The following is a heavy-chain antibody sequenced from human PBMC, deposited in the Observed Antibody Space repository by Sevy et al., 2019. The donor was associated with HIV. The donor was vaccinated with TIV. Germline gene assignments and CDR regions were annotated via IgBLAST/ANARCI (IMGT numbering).Heavy chain of an antibody. V-gene: IGHV3-33*01. CDR1: GFTFSSYG. Sequence: GGSLRLSCAASGFTFSSYGMHWVRQAPGKGLEWVAVIWYDGSNKYYADSVKGRFTISRDNSKNTLYLQMNSLRAEDTAVYYCARDPGVRYAQQLVPYYFDYWGQGTLVTVSS. CDR3: ARDPGVRYAQQLVPYYFDY. CDR2: IWYDGSNK. D-gene: IGHD6-13*01. J-gene: IGHJ4*02.